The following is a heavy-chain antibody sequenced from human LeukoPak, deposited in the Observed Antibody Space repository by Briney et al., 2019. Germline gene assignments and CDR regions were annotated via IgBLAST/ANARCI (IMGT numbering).Heavy chain of an antibody. CDR2: ISAYNGNT. J-gene: IGHJ4*02. CDR1: GYTFTSYG. V-gene: IGHV1-18*01. CDR3: ARGIPYYYDSSGYWPFDY. Sequence: ASVKVSCKASGYTFTSYGISWVRQAPGQGLEWMGWISAYNGNTNYAQKLQGRVTMTTDTSTSTAYMELRSLRSDDTAVYYCARGIPYYYDSSGYWPFDYWGQGTLVTVSS. D-gene: IGHD3-22*01.